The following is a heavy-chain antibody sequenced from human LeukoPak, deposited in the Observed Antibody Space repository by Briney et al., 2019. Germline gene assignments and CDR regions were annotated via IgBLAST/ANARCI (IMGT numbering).Heavy chain of an antibody. V-gene: IGHV5-51*01. D-gene: IGHD5-18*01. Sequence: GESLKISCKGSGYSFTSYWIGWVRQMPGKGLEWMGIIYPGDSDTRYSPSFQGQVTISADKSISTAYLQWSSLKASDTAMYYCARRGYSYGAAADYYYYYMDVWGKGTTVTVSS. CDR1: GYSFTSYW. J-gene: IGHJ6*03. CDR3: ARRGYSYGAAADYYYYYMDV. CDR2: IYPGDSDT.